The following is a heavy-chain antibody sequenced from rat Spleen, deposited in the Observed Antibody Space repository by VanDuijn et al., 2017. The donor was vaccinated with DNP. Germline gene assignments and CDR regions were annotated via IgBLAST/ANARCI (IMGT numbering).Heavy chain of an antibody. CDR3: TTDIDYFHY. CDR2: IGSTGANS. J-gene: IGHJ2*01. CDR1: GFTFSNYG. Sequence: EVQLVESGGGLVQPGKSLKLSCTGSGFTFSNYGMAWVRQTPEKGLEWVATIGSTGANSYYRNSVEGRFSISRGNTKNTLYLQMDSLRSEDTATYYCTTDIDYFHYWGQGVMVTVSS. V-gene: IGHV5S13*01.